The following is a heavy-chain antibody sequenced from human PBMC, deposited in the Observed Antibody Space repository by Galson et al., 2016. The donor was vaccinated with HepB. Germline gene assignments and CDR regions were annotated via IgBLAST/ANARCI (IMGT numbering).Heavy chain of an antibody. CDR1: GGTFSTYA. CDR2: SNTIFGPA. V-gene: IGHV1-69*13. J-gene: IGHJ4*02. CDR3: ARAGSSLTAYYN. D-gene: IGHD3-9*01. Sequence: SVKVSCKASGGTFSTYAINWVRQAPGQGLEWMGGSNTIFGPANYAQKFQGRVTITADGSTSTAYMELRSLMSEDTAVYYCARAGSSLTAYYNWGQGTLVTVSS.